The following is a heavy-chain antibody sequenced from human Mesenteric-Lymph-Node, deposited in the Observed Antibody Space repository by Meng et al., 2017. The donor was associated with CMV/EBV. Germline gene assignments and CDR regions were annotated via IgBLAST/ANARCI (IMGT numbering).Heavy chain of an antibody. CDR1: GCILPFTAYP. CDR3: ARDGPNWVIDY. Sequence: GGSLRLSCARPGCILPFTAYPLNWVRQAPGKGLEWVSSISGDSNDIHYADSVKGRFTISRDNAKTSMYLQMNSLRDEDTAVYYCARDGPNWVIDYWGQGTLVTVSS. CDR2: ISGDSNDI. J-gene: IGHJ4*02. D-gene: IGHD2-8*01. V-gene: IGHV3-21*01.